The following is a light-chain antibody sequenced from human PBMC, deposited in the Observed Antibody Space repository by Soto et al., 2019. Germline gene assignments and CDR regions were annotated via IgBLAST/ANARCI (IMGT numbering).Light chain of an antibody. CDR1: QSISSSY. J-gene: IGKJ1*01. Sequence: EIVLTQSPGTLSFSPGKRSTLSFISSQSISSSYLAWYQQRPGQAPRLLIYGPSTRATGIPDRFSGSGSGTDFTLTISRLEPEDFAVYYCQQYDSSPSWTFGQGTKVDVK. CDR3: QQYDSSPSWT. CDR2: GPS. V-gene: IGKV3-20*01.